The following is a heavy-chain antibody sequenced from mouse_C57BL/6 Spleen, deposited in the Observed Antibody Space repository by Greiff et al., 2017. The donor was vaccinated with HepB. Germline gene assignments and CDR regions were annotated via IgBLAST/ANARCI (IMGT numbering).Heavy chain of an antibody. J-gene: IGHJ1*03. CDR3: ARGGYGHYGSSWGNWYFDV. CDR1: GYTFTSYW. CDR2: IDPSDSYT. V-gene: IGHV1-50*01. D-gene: IGHD1-1*01. Sequence: QVQLQQPGAELVKPGASVKLSCKASGYTFTSYWMQWVKQRPGQGLEWIGEIDPSDSYTNYNQKFKGKATLTVDTSSSTAYMQLSSLTSEDSAVYYCARGGYGHYGSSWGNWYFDVWGTGTTVTVSS.